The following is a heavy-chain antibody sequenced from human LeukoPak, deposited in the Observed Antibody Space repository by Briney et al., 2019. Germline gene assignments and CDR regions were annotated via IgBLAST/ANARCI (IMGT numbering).Heavy chain of an antibody. CDR3: ARGYGGKADY. J-gene: IGHJ4*02. CDR2: IYYSGST. Sequence: SETLSLTCTVSGGSISSYYWSWIRQPPGKGLEWIGYIYYSGSTNYNPSLKSRVTISVDTSKNQFSLKLSSVTAADTAVNYCARGYGGKADYWGQGTLVTVSS. CDR1: GGSISSYY. V-gene: IGHV4-59*01. D-gene: IGHD4-23*01.